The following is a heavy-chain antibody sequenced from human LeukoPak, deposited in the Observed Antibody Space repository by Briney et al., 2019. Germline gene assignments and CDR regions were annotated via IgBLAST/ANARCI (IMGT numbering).Heavy chain of an antibody. CDR2: ISYSGSI. J-gene: IGHJ3*02. Sequence: SETLSLTCTVSGGSISSYYWSWIRQPPGKGLEWIGYISYSGSINYNPSLKSRVTISVDTSKNQFSLKLSSVTAADTAVYYCARGGHPGAFDIWGQGTMVTVSS. V-gene: IGHV4-59*12. CDR1: GGSISSYY. CDR3: ARGGHPGAFDI.